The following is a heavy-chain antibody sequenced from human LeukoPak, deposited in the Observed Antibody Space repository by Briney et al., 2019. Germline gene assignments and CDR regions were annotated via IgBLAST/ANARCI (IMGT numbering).Heavy chain of an antibody. J-gene: IGHJ5*02. D-gene: IGHD3-10*01. CDR3: TREYFGKFDP. V-gene: IGHV3-74*01. CDR2: INSDGSST. CDR1: GFMFSSYW. Sequence: PGGSLRLSCAASGFMFSSYWIHWVREAPGKGLVWVSRINSDGSSTNTADSVKGRFTISRDKANKTVYLQMNSLRAEDTAVYYCTREYFGKFDPWGQGTLATVS.